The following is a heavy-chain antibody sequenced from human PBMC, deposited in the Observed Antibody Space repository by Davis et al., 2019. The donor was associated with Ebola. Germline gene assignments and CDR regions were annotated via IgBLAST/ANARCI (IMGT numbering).Heavy chain of an antibody. J-gene: IGHJ6*04. V-gene: IGHV3-74*01. CDR1: GFTFSSYW. Sequence: HTGGSLRLSCAASGFTFSSYWMHWVRQAPGKGLVWVSRINSDGSSTSYADSVKGRFTISRDNAKNTLYLQMNSLRAEDTAVYYCARGLLWFGKRYYYGMDVWGKGTTVTVSS. CDR3: ARGLLWFGKRYYYGMDV. D-gene: IGHD3-10*01. CDR2: INSDGSST.